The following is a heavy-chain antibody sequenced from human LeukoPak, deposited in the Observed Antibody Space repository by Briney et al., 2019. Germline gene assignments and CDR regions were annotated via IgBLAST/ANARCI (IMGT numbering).Heavy chain of an antibody. V-gene: IGHV3-23*01. Sequence: PGGSLRLPCAASGFTFSDYYMSWIRQAPGKGLEWVSAISGSGGSTYYADSVKGRFTISRDNSKNTLYLQMNSLRAEDTAVYYCAKDLWFGEPQNWFDPWGQGTLVTVSS. CDR1: GFTFSDYY. D-gene: IGHD3-10*01. J-gene: IGHJ5*02. CDR3: AKDLWFGEPQNWFDP. CDR2: ISGSGGST.